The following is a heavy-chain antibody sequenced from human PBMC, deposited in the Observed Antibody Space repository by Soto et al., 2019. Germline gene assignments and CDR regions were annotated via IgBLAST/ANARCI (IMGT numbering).Heavy chain of an antibody. V-gene: IGHV1-69*13. CDR2: IIPIFGTA. D-gene: IGHD2-15*01. CDR1: GGTYSSYA. Sequence: SVKVSSTDSGGTYSSYAISWVRQAPGQGLEWMGGIIPIFGTANYAQKFQGRVTITADESTSTAYMELSSLRSEDTAVYYCAERGYSANWFDPWGQGTLVTAPQ. J-gene: IGHJ5*02. CDR3: AERGYSANWFDP.